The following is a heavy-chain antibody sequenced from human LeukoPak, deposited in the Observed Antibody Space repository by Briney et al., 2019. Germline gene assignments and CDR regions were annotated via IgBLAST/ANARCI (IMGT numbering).Heavy chain of an antibody. V-gene: IGHV4-38-2*02. Sequence: KASETLSLTCTVSGYSISSGYYWGWIRQPPGKGLEWIGSIYHSGSTYYNPSLKSRVTISVDTSKNQFSLKLSSVTAADTAVYYCARVSRPDWFDPWGQGTLVTVSS. CDR1: GYSISSGYY. J-gene: IGHJ5*02. D-gene: IGHD2-2*01. CDR2: IYHSGST. CDR3: ARVSRPDWFDP.